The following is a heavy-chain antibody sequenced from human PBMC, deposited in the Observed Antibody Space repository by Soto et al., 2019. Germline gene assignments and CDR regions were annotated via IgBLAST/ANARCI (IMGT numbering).Heavy chain of an antibody. D-gene: IGHD6-6*01. CDR2: IYYSGST. J-gene: IGHJ4*02. CDR1: GGSISSYY. CDR3: AGQFEYSSSSFDY. V-gene: IGHV4-59*01. Sequence: PSETLSLTCTVSGGSISSYYWSWIRQPPGKGLEWIGYIYYSGSTNYNPSLKSRVTISVDTSKNQFSLKLSSVTAADTAVYYCAGQFEYSSSSFDYWGQGTLVTVSS.